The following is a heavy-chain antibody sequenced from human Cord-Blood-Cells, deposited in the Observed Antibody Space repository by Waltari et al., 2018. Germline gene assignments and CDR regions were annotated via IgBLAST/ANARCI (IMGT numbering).Heavy chain of an antibody. CDR2: NNSNLGCT. D-gene: IGHD3-3*01. V-gene: IGHV1-2*02. Sequence: QVQLVQSGAEVKKPGASVKVSCQASGYTFTGADMPWVRQAPGKGGEWMGENNSNLGCTNYAKKFQGRVTMTRDTSISTAYMELSRLRSDDTAVYYCARDRYDFWSGYDAFDIWGQGTMVTVSS. CDR3: ARDRYDFWSGYDAFDI. J-gene: IGHJ3*02. CDR1: GYTFTGAD.